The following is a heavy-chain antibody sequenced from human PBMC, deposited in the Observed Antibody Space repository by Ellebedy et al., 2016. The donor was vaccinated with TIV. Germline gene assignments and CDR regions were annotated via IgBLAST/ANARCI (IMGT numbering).Heavy chain of an antibody. Sequence: PGGSLRLSCAASGFTFTTYWMSWVRQAPGKGLEWVANMNQVGSEKYYVDSVTGRFTISRDTAQNSLYLHMNNLRAEDTAVYYCARDPNSPGDTGYGDYWGQGVVVTVST. CDR1: GFTFTTYW. J-gene: IGHJ4*02. D-gene: IGHD5-12*01. V-gene: IGHV3-7*03. CDR2: MNQVGSEK. CDR3: ARDPNSPGDTGYGDY.